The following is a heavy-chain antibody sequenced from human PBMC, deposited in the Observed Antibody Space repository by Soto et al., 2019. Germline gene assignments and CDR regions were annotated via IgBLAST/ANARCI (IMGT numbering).Heavy chain of an antibody. J-gene: IGHJ3*01. V-gene: IGHV3-30-3*01. CDR1: EFTFSSYA. CDR2: ISYDGSNK. D-gene: IGHD2-21*02. CDR3: ARGDKGGFDL. Sequence: GGSLILSCTASEFTFSSYARHWVRQAPGKGLEWVAVISYDGSNKYYADSVKGRFTISRDNAKNTLYLQMNSLRAEDTAVYYCARGDKGGFDLWGQGTTVTVSS.